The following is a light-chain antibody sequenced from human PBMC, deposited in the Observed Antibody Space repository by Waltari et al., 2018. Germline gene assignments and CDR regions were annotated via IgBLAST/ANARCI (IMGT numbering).Light chain of an antibody. CDR1: QSISSY. Sequence: DIQMTQSPSSLSASVGDRVTITCRASQSISSYLNWYQQKPGKAPKLLIYAASSLQSGVPSRFGGSGSGTDFTLTISSLQPEDFATYYCQQSYSTRVGIPPTFGGGTKVEIK. CDR3: QQSYSTRVGIPPT. CDR2: AAS. J-gene: IGKJ4*01. V-gene: IGKV1-39*01.